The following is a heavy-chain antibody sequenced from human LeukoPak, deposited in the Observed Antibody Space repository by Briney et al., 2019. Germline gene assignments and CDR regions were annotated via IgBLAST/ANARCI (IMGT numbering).Heavy chain of an antibody. Sequence: GGSLRLSCAASGFTFSSYGMNWVRQAPGKGLEWVAFVSIGGTYIYYADSVKGRFTISRDDAKNSLYLQMNSLTAEDTAEYYCARNKINTVTTGWYFDLWGRGTLVTVSS. D-gene: IGHD4-17*01. CDR3: ARNKINTVTTGWYFDL. V-gene: IGHV3-21*01. CDR1: GFTFSSYG. CDR2: VSIGGTYI. J-gene: IGHJ2*01.